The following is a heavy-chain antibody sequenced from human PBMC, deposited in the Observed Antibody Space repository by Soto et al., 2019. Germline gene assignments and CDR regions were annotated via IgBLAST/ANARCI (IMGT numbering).Heavy chain of an antibody. CDR3: AKRWRNDRLTVYYYYMDV. CDR2: ISGSGGST. V-gene: IGHV3-23*01. J-gene: IGHJ6*03. Sequence: GGSLRLSCAASGFTFSSYAMSWVRQAPGKGLEWVSAISGSGGSTYYADSVKGRFTISRDNSKNTLYLQMNSLRAEDTAVYYCAKRWRNDRLTVYYYYMDVWGKGTTVTVSS. CDR1: GFTFSSYA. D-gene: IGHD2-8*01.